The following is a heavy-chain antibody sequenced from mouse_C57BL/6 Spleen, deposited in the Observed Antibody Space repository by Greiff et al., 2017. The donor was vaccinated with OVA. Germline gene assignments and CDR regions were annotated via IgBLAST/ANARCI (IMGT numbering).Heavy chain of an antibody. J-gene: IGHJ1*03. CDR1: GFSFTTYA. Sequence: VESGGGLVQPKGSLKLSCAASGFSFTTYAMNWVRQAPGKGLEWVARIRSKSNNYATYYADSVRDRFTISRDDSESMLYLQMNNLKTEDTAMYYCVRQSGYYWYFDVCDTGTTVTVSS. CDR2: IRSKSNNYAT. CDR3: VRQSGYYWYFDV. D-gene: IGHD1-3*01. V-gene: IGHV10-1*01.